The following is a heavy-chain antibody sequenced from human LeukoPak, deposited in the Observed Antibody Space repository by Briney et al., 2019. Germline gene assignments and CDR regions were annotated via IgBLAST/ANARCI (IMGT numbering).Heavy chain of an antibody. CDR2: ISSNGGST. J-gene: IGHJ6*03. V-gene: IGHV3-64*01. D-gene: IGHD6-19*01. CDR3: ARAPRANRFKEWLLPASYYYYYYMDV. Sequence: PGGSLRLSCAASGFTFSSYAMHWVRQAPGKGLEYVSAISSNGGSTYYANSVKGRFTISRDNSKNTLYLQMGSLRAEDMAVYYCARAPRANRFKEWLLPASYYYYYYMDVWGKGTTVTVSS. CDR1: GFTFSSYA.